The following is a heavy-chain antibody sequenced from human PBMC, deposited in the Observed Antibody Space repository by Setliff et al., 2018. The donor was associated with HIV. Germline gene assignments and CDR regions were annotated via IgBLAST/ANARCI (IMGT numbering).Heavy chain of an antibody. V-gene: IGHV3-33*01. CDR3: ARYSSSWHTFDY. CDR1: GFTFSNYA. CDR2: IWYDGSNQ. D-gene: IGHD6-13*01. J-gene: IGHJ4*02. Sequence: LRLSCTTSGFTFSNYAMHWVRQTPGKGLEWVAVIWYDGSNQNYADSVKGRLTISRDNSNNMLYLQMHSLTPEDTAIYHCARYSSSWHTFDYWGLGTLVTV.